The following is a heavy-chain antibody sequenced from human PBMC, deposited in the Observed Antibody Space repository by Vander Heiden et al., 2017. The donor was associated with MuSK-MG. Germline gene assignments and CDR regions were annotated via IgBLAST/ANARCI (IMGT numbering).Heavy chain of an antibody. V-gene: IGHV3-23*01. CDR1: GFVFSINA. J-gene: IGHJ4*02. D-gene: IGHD6-13*01. Sequence: EVQLLESGGTLVQPGGSLRLSCTASGFVFSINAMSWVRRAPGKGLGWVSTISASGDSTYYPDSVKGRFTISSDNSKNTLYLQMDSLKVEDTAVYYCAKEYWQQLFDYWGQGSLVTVSS. CDR2: ISASGDST. CDR3: AKEYWQQLFDY.